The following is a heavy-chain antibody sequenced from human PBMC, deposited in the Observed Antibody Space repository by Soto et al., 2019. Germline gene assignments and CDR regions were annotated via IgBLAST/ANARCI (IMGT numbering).Heavy chain of an antibody. J-gene: IGHJ6*03. D-gene: IGHD2-2*01. CDR3: ARGMRNCSSTSCYFAYYYMDV. Sequence: GGSLRLSCAASGFTFSSYWMHWVRQAPGKGLVWVSRINSDGSSTSYADSVKGRFTISRDNAKNTLYLQMNSLRTEDTAVYYCARGMRNCSSTSCYFAYYYMDVWGKGTTVTVSS. CDR2: INSDGSST. V-gene: IGHV3-74*01. CDR1: GFTFSSYW.